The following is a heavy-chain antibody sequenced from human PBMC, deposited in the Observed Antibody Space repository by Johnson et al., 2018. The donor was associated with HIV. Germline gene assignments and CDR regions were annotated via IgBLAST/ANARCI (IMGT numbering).Heavy chain of an antibody. CDR2: ISYDGNNK. V-gene: IGHV3-30*04. D-gene: IGHD5-18*01. CDR3: TRLPSGYSRDAFDI. CDR1: GFTFSSYA. Sequence: QVQLVESGGGVVQPGRSLRLSCAASGFTFSSYAMHWVRQAPGKGLEWVAVISYDGNNKYYADSLKGRFTISRDNSKNTLYLQMNSLRAEDTAVYYCTRLPSGYSRDAFDIWGQGTMVTVSS. J-gene: IGHJ3*02.